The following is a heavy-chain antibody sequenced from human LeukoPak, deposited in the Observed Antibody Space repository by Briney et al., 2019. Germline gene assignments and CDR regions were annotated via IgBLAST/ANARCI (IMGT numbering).Heavy chain of an antibody. CDR2: ISSSSSYI. CDR3: ARGGDYDFWRRTPRGGFDP. V-gene: IGHV3-21*01. D-gene: IGHD3-3*01. J-gene: IGHJ5*02. CDR1: GFTLSSYI. Sequence: PGGSLRLSCAPSGFTLSSYIINCVRHAPGRGLEWVSYISSSSSYIYYADSVKGRFTISRDNAKNSLYLQMNSLRAEDTAVYYCARGGDYDFWRRTPRGGFDPWGQGTLVTVSS.